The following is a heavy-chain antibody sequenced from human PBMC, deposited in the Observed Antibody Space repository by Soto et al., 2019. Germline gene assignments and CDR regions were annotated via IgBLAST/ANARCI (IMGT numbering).Heavy chain of an antibody. Sequence: QVQLVESGGGVVQPGRSLRLSCAASGFSFSVYALHWVRQAPGKGLEWVSLISYDGRNKKYADSVKGRFTISRDNSKNVVYLQMDSLRSEDTAIYYCAREPLSHGDPFYLDYWGHGNPVTVSS. J-gene: IGHJ4*01. V-gene: IGHV3-30*04. CDR2: ISYDGRNK. D-gene: IGHD4-17*01. CDR3: AREPLSHGDPFYLDY. CDR1: GFSFSVYA.